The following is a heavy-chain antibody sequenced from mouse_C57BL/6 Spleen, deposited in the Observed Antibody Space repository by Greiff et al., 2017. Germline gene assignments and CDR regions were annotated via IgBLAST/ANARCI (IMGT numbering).Heavy chain of an antibody. V-gene: IGHV1-9*01. CDR1: GYTFTGYW. J-gene: IGHJ1*03. Sequence: VQLQQSGAELMKPGASVKLSCKATGYTFTGYWIEWVKQRPGHGLEWIGEILPGSGSTNYNEKFKGKATFTADTSSNTAYMQLSSLTTEDSAIYCCARWGITTVVATRYFDVWGTGTTVTVSS. CDR3: ARWGITTVVATRYFDV. CDR2: ILPGSGST. D-gene: IGHD1-1*01.